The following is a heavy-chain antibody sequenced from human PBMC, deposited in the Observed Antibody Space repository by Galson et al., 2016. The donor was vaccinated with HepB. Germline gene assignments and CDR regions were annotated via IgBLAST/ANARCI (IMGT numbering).Heavy chain of an antibody. D-gene: IGHD2-21*02. CDR2: ISGGGVST. CDR1: GFTFISYN. Sequence: SLRLSCAASGFTFISYNMNWVRQAPGKGLQWVSGISGGGVSTHYADSVKGRFTISRDNSKNTLYLQMNSLRAEDTAVYYCAKGRYCGGDCYSSDYWGQGTVVTVSS. V-gene: IGHV3-23*01. J-gene: IGHJ4*02. CDR3: AKGRYCGGDCYSSDY.